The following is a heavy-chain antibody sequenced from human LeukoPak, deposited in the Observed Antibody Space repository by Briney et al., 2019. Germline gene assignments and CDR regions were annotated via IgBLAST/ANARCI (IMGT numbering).Heavy chain of an antibody. CDR2: INHSGST. CDR1: GGSFSGYY. V-gene: IGHV4-34*01. D-gene: IGHD3-22*01. J-gene: IGHJ5*02. Sequence: SETLSLTCAVYGGSFSGYYWSWIRQPPGKGLEWIGEINHSGSTNYNLSLKSRVTISVDTSKNQFSLKLSSVTAADTAVYYCARGSSGFNWFDPWGQGALVTVSS. CDR3: ARGSSGFNWFDP.